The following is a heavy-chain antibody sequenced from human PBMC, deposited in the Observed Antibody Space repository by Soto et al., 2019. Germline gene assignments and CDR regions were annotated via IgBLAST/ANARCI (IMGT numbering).Heavy chain of an antibody. Sequence: EVQLLESGGGLVQPGGSLRLSCAASGFTFSSYAMTWVRQAPGKGLEWVSAISGSGGSTFYADSVKGRFTISRDNSKNSQYLQMNSLRADDTAVDYGAKTGGYCSGGSCYSAYWGQGTLVTVSS. CDR3: AKTGGYCSGGSCYSAY. V-gene: IGHV3-23*01. D-gene: IGHD2-15*01. CDR2: ISGSGGST. J-gene: IGHJ4*02. CDR1: GFTFSSYA.